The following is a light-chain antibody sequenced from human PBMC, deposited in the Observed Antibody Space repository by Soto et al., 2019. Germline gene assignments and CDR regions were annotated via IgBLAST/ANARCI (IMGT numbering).Light chain of an antibody. J-gene: IGLJ3*02. CDR2: GNS. CDR3: QSYGSRLSGGV. Sequence: QSVLTQPPSVSGAPGQRVTISCTGSSSNIGAGYDVHWYQQLPGTAPKLLIYGNSNRPSGVPDRFSGSKSGTSASLAITGLQAEDVAVCQSYGSRLSGGVFGGGTKLTVL. V-gene: IGLV1-40*01. CDR1: SSNIGAGYD.